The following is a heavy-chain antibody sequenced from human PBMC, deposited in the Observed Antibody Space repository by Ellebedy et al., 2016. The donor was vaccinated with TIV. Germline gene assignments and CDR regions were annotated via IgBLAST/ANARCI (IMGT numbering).Heavy chain of an antibody. J-gene: IGHJ4*02. CDR3: ARTKYLDY. Sequence: GESLKISCAASGFTFSSYAVSWVRQAPGKGLEWVSLIYSGGSTYYADSVKDRFTISRDNSKNTLYLQMSSLRAEDTAIYYCARTKYLDYWGQGTLVTVSS. CDR2: IYSGGST. CDR1: GFTFSSYA. V-gene: IGHV3-66*01.